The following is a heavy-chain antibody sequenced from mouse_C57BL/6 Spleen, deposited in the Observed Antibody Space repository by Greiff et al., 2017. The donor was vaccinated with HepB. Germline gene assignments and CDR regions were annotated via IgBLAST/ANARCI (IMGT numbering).Heavy chain of an antibody. Sequence: QVQLQQPGAELVRPGSSVKLSCKASGYTFTSYWMDWVKQRPGQGLEWIGNIYPSDSETHYNQKFKDKATLTVDKSSSTAYMQLSSLTSEDSAVYYFARTSITTVVLDYWGQGTTLTVSS. J-gene: IGHJ2*01. CDR3: ARTSITTVVLDY. CDR2: IYPSDSET. CDR1: GYTFTSYW. D-gene: IGHD1-1*01. V-gene: IGHV1-61*01.